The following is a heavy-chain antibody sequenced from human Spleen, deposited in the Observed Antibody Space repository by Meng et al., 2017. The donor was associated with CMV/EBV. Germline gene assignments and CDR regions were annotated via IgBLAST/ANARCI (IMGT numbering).Heavy chain of an antibody. Sequence: ASVKVSCTASGYIFTGYYIPWVRQAPGQGLEWMGWINPNSGGTNYAQKFRGRVTMTRDTSISTGHMELSRLRSDGTAVYYCARGLGCTSASCISYYGLYVCGQGPTVTVSS. CDR1: GYIFTGYY. CDR2: INPNSGGT. J-gene: IGHJ6*02. D-gene: IGHD2-2*01. CDR3: ARGLGCTSASCISYYGLYV. V-gene: IGHV1-2*02.